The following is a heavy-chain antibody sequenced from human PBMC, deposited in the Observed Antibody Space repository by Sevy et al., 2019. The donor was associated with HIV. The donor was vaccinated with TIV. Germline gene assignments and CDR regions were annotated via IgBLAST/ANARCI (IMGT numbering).Heavy chain of an antibody. Sequence: GWSLRLSCAASGFSFTSYSMNWVRKAPGKGLEWVSYISGSGGTISYADSVKGRFTITRDNAKNSLFLQMNSLRAEDTAVYYCARDQPRNSGFDYWGQGTLVTVSS. CDR1: GFSFTSYS. CDR3: ARDQPRNSGFDY. CDR2: ISGSGGTI. J-gene: IGHJ4*02. D-gene: IGHD1-26*01. V-gene: IGHV3-48*01.